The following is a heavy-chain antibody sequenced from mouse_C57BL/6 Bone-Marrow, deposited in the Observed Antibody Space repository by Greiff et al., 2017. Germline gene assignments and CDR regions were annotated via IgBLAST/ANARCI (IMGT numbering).Heavy chain of an antibody. CDR3: TSPSWGFAY. CDR2: ISSGGDYI. CDR1: GFTFSSYA. V-gene: IGHV5-9-1*02. J-gene: IGHJ3*01. D-gene: IGHD2-10*02. Sequence: EVKLMESGEGLVKPGGSLKLSCAASGFTFSSYAMSWVRQTPEKRLEWVAYISSGGDYIYYADTVKGRFTISRDNARNTLYLQMSSLNSDDTAMYYWTSPSWGFAYWGQGTLVTVSA.